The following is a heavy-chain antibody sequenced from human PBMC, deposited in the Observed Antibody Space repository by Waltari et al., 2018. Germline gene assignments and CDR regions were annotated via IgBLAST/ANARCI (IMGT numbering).Heavy chain of an antibody. CDR2: IKQDGREK. CDR3: ARDRSMVIGAFDI. V-gene: IGHV3-7*01. J-gene: IGHJ3*02. CDR1: GFTFSRYW. D-gene: IGHD5-18*01. Sequence: EVQLVESGGGLVQPGGSLRLSCAASGFTFSRYWMSWVRQAPGKGLEWVANIKQDGREKYYVDSVKGRFTISRDNAKNSLYLQMNSLRAEDTAVYYCARDRSMVIGAFDIWGQGTMVTVSS.